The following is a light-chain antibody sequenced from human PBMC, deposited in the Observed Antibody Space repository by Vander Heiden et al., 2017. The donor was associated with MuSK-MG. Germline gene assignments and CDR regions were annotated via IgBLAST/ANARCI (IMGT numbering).Light chain of an antibody. V-gene: IGKV3-11*01. Sequence: EIVLTLSPATLSLSPGERATLSGRASQSVSGYLAWYQHKPGQAPRLLISDAYNRANGIPDRFSGSGSGTDFTLTISSREPEDFAVYYWQQRSYLITFGQGTRLEIK. CDR1: QSVSGY. CDR2: DAY. J-gene: IGKJ5*01. CDR3: QQRSYLIT.